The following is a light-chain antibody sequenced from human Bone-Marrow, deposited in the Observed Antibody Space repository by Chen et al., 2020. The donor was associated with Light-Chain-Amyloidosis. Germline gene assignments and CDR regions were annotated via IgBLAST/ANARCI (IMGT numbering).Light chain of an antibody. CDR2: DIS. J-gene: IGLJ1*01. V-gene: IGLV2-14*01. CDR1: SSDVDVYNY. CDR3: SSYTSRSTLDV. Sequence: QSALTQPASVFGSPGQSITISCTGTSSDVDVYNYVSWYQQHPGKAPKLMIYDISNRPSGVSNRFSGSKSGNTASLTISGLQAEDEADYYCSSYTSRSTLDVFGTGTKVTVL.